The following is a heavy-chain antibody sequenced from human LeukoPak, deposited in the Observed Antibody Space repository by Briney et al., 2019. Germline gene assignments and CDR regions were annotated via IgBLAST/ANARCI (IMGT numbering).Heavy chain of an antibody. CDR1: GFTFSSYS. CDR2: ISSSSSTI. Sequence: GGSLRLSCTASGFTFSSYSMNWVRQAPGLGLEWVSYISSSSSTIYYADSVKGRFTISRDNAKNSLYLQMNSLRAEDTAVYYCARGLGKTGTTWALYYWGQGTLVTVSS. V-gene: IGHV3-48*01. CDR3: ARGLGKTGTTWALYY. D-gene: IGHD1-1*01. J-gene: IGHJ4*02.